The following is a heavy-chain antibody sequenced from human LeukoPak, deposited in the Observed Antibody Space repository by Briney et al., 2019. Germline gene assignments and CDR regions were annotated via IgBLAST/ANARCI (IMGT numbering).Heavy chain of an antibody. CDR3: ARTAARRFDY. V-gene: IGHV1-18*01. D-gene: IGHD6-6*01. CDR2: ISPYKGDT. CDR1: GYTFINFG. Sequence: ASVKVSCKASGYTFINFGINWVRQAPGQGLEWMGWISPYKGDTKYPRNFRGRISMTTDTSTGTAHMELRSLRSDDTAVYYCARTAARRFDYWGQGTLVTVSS. J-gene: IGHJ4*02.